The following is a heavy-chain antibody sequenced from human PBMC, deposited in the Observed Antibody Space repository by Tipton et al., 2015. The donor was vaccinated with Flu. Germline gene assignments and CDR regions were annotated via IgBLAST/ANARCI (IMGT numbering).Heavy chain of an antibody. V-gene: IGHV4-39*07. D-gene: IGHD1-26*01. J-gene: IGHJ4*02. CDR2: IYYSGST. CDR3: ARAHIVGAASGFDY. Sequence: GLVKPSETLSLTCTVSGGSISSSSYYWGWIRQPPGKGLEWIGSIYYSGSTYYNPSLKSRVTISVDTSKNQFSLKLSSVTAADTAVYYCARAHIVGAASGFDYWGQGTLVTVSS. CDR1: GGSISSSSYY.